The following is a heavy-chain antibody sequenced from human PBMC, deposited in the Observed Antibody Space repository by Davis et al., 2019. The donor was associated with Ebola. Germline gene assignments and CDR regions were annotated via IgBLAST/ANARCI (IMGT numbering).Heavy chain of an antibody. D-gene: IGHD3/OR15-3a*01. CDR3: ASGDGRGRSYDMDV. CDR1: GFIFRNYW. Sequence: GESLKISCAASGFIFRNYWMSWVRQAPGKGPEWVAIIKQDGGANFYLDSVKGRFTISRDNAKNSLFLQMNSLRAEDTALYYCASGDGRGRSYDMDVWGQGTTVTVSS. J-gene: IGHJ6*02. V-gene: IGHV3-7*03. CDR2: IKQDGGAN.